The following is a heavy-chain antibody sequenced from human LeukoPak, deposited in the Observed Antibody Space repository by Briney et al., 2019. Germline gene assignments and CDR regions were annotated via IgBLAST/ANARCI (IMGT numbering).Heavy chain of an antibody. J-gene: IGHJ4*02. CDR3: AKSGSGWYYFAY. D-gene: IGHD6-19*01. Sequence: GGSLRLSCAASGFTFSSYAMSWVRQAPGKGLEWVSAISGSGGSTYYADSVKGRFTIPRDNSKNTLYLQMNSLRAEDTAVYYCAKSGSGWYYFAYWGQGTLVTVSS. CDR2: ISGSGGST. V-gene: IGHV3-23*01. CDR1: GFTFSSYA.